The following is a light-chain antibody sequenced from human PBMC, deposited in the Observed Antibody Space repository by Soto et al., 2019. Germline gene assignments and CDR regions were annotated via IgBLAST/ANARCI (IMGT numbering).Light chain of an antibody. V-gene: IGKV1-39*01. CDR1: QGISTY. CDR3: QQSYSTTWT. Sequence: DIQMTQSPSSLSASVGDGVTITCRASQGISTYLNWYQQKPGKAPKLLIYAASSLQSGVPSRFSGSGSETDFTLTISSLQPEDFATYSCQQSYSTTWTFGQGTKVDIK. CDR2: AAS. J-gene: IGKJ1*01.